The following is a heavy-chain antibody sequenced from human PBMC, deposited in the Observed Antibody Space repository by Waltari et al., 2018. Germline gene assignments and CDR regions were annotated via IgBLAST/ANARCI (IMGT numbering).Heavy chain of an antibody. CDR3: ARVSGHSSSLSYPGDSWFDP. V-gene: IGHV3-30-3*01. CDR1: GFTFSSYA. J-gene: IGHJ5*02. CDR2: ISYDGSNK. Sequence: QVQLVESGGGVVQPGRSLRLSCAASGFTFSSYAMHWVRQAPGKGLEWVAVISYDGSNKYYADSVKGRFTISRDNSKNTLYLQMNSLRAEDTAVYYCARVSGHSSSLSYPGDSWFDPWGQGTLVTVSS. D-gene: IGHD6-13*01.